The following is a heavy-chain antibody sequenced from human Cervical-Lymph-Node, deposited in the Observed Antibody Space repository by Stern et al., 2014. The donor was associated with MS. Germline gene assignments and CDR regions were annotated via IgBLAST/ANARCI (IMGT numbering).Heavy chain of an antibody. D-gene: IGHD4-23*01. J-gene: IGHJ4*02. V-gene: IGHV3-21*01. CDR1: GFTFSSYS. CDR3: ARGRGGNYRYYFDY. CDR2: ISSGGSYK. Sequence: EVQLVESGGGLVKPGGSLRLSCAASGFTFSSYSMNWVRQAPGQGLEWVASISSGGSYKNYADSLQGGFTISRDTPKHSLSLKMNSLRAEDTAVYYCARGRGGNYRYYFDYWGQGTLVTVSS.